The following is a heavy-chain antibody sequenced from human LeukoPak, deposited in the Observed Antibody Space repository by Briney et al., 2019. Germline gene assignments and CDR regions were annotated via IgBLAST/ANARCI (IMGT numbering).Heavy chain of an antibody. Sequence: RTGGSLRLSCAASGFTLSNYDMNWVRQAPGKGLEWVSSISTSSRYIYYKDSVRGRFTISRDDAKNSLYLDMNSLRAEDTAVYYCARADCSSSTCYLRRSWFDPWGQGTLVTVSS. CDR2: ISTSSRYI. CDR1: GFTLSNYD. V-gene: IGHV3-21*01. CDR3: ARADCSSSTCYLRRSWFDP. D-gene: IGHD2-2*01. J-gene: IGHJ5*02.